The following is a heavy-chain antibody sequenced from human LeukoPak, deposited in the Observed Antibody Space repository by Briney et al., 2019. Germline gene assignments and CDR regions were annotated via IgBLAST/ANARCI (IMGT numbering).Heavy chain of an antibody. V-gene: IGHV4-30-4*07. CDR1: GVAISRGGYA. J-gene: IGHJ5*02. D-gene: IGHD6-19*01. CDR3: VRGRYSSGWFKDKDWFDP. CDR2: IYHSGTT. Sequence: SETLSLTCAVSGVAISRGGYAWNWIRQPPGKGLEWIAYIYHSGTTYYNPSLRSRATISVDTSKNQFSLKLSSVTAADTAVYYCVRGRYSSGWFKDKDWFDPWGQGIPVTVSS.